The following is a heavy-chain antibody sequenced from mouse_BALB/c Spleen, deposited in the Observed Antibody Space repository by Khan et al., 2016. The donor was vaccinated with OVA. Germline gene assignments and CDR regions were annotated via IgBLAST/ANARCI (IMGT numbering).Heavy chain of an antibody. Sequence: VQLKQSGPELMKPGASVNISCKASGYSFTTYYIHWVKQSRGKSLEWIGYIDPFNTGTDYNQKLKGQATLTVDKSSNTAYIHLSSLTSEDSAVYYCARGTFDYWGQGTLVTVSA. D-gene: IGHD3-3*01. J-gene: IGHJ3*01. V-gene: IGHV1S135*01. CDR1: GYSFTTYY. CDR3: ARGTFDY. CDR2: IDPFNTGT.